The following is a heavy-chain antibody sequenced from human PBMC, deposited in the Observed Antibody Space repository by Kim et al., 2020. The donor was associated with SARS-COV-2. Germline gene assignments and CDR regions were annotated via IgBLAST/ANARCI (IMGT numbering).Heavy chain of an antibody. Sequence: SETLSLTCTVSGGSISSYYWSWIRQPPGKGLEWIGYIYYSGSTNYNPSLKSRVTISVDTSKNQFSLKLSSVTAADTAVYYCASYMSWGSGSYFFDYWGQGTLVTVSS. CDR3: ASYMSWGSGSYFFDY. CDR2: IYYSGST. D-gene: IGHD3-10*01. V-gene: IGHV4-59*01. J-gene: IGHJ4*02. CDR1: GGSISSYY.